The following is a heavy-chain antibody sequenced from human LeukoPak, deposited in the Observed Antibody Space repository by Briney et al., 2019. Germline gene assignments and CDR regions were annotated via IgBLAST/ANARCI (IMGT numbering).Heavy chain of an antibody. CDR2: ITSGSSYR. V-gene: IGHV3-21*01. J-gene: IGHJ6*03. CDR3: ARDPYSGSYGNYYYYFMDV. D-gene: IGHD1-26*01. CDR1: EFTFSSYN. Sequence: GGSLRLTCAASEFTFSSYNMIWVRQAPEKGLEWVSSITSGSSYRFYADSVKGRFTISRDNAKNSLYLQMNSLRAEDTAVYYCARDPYSGSYGNYYYYFMDVWGKGTTVTISS.